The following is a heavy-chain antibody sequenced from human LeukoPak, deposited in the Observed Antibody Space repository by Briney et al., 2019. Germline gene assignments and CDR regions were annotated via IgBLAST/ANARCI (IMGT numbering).Heavy chain of an antibody. V-gene: IGHV4-59*11. CDR2: VSYTGRT. CDR3: ARLLDNDISGDPDTFDV. D-gene: IGHD3-22*01. CDR1: VGSLIGHY. J-gene: IGHJ3*01. Sequence: GTLSLTCTVSVGSLIGHYWSWIRQPPGKRLEWIGYVSYTGRTKYNPSLQSRVTISIDTSKSQFSLKLTSVTSADTAVYSCARLLDNDISGDPDTFDVWGQGTTVIVSS.